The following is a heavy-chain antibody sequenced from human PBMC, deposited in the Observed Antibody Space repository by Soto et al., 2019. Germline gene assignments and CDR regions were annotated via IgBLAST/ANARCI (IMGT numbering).Heavy chain of an antibody. Sequence: SETLSLTCAVYGGSFSGYYWSWIRQPPGKGLEWIGEINHSGSTNYNPSLKSRVTISVDTSKNQFSLKLSSVTAADTAVYYCARVMVRGVIRGYYYGMDVWGQGTTVTSP. CDR3: ARVMVRGVIRGYYYGMDV. CDR1: GGSFSGYY. J-gene: IGHJ6*02. D-gene: IGHD3-10*01. CDR2: INHSGST. V-gene: IGHV4-34*01.